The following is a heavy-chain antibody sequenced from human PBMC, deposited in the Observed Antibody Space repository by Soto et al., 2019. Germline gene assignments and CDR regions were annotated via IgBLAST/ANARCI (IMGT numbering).Heavy chain of an antibody. CDR3: ARVAVAGTGRDYYYYGMDV. Sequence: GASVKVSCKASGYTFTSYGISWVRQAPGQGLEWMGWISACNGNTNYAQKLQGRVTMTTDTSTSTACMELRSLRSDDTAVYYCARVAVAGTGRDYYYYGMDVWGQGTTVTVSS. CDR2: ISACNGNT. V-gene: IGHV1-18*04. D-gene: IGHD6-19*01. J-gene: IGHJ6*02. CDR1: GYTFTSYG.